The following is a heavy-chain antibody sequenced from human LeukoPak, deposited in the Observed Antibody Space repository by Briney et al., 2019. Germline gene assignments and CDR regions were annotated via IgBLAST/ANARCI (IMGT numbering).Heavy chain of an antibody. Sequence: SVKVSCKASGGTFSSYAISWVRQAPGQGLEWMGGIIPIFGTANYAQKFQGRVTITTDESTSTAYMELSSLRSEDTAVYYCARDQQLRLGKLSSGFDYWGQGTLVTVSS. D-gene: IGHD3-16*02. CDR2: IIPIFGTA. J-gene: IGHJ4*02. V-gene: IGHV1-69*05. CDR1: GGTFSSYA. CDR3: ARDQQLRLGKLSSGFDY.